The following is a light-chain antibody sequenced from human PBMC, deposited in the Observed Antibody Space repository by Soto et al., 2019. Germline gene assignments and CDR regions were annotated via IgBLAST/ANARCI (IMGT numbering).Light chain of an antibody. CDR3: QSFDSTLSAL. Sequence: QSVLTQPPSVSGAPGQRVTISCTGSSSNIGAGYDVHWYQQLPGTAPKVLIYHNSNRPSGVPDRFSGSKSGTSASLAITGLQAEDEADYYCQSFDSTLSALFGGGTKLTVL. CDR1: SSNIGAGYD. CDR2: HNS. V-gene: IGLV1-40*01. J-gene: IGLJ2*01.